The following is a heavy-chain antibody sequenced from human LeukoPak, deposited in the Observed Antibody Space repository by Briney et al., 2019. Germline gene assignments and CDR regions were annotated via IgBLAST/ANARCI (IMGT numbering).Heavy chain of an antibody. D-gene: IGHD6-13*01. V-gene: IGHV1-18*01. J-gene: IGHJ3*02. CDR3: AGHSSSWYLGGLAFDI. CDR1: GYTFTSYG. Sequence: ASVKVSCKASGYTFTSYGISWVRQAPGQGLEWMGWISAYNGNTNYAQKLQGRVTMTTDTSTSTAYMELRSLRSDDTAVYYCAGHSSSWYLGGLAFDIWGQGTMVTVSS. CDR2: ISAYNGNT.